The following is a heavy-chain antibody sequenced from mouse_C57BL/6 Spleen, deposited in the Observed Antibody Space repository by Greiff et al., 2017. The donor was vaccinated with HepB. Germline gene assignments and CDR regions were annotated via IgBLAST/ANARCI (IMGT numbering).Heavy chain of an antibody. Sequence: EVKLVESGPGLVKPSQSLSLTCSVTGYSITSGYYWNWIRQFPGNKLEWMGYISYDGSNNYNPSLKNRTSITRDTSKNQFFLKLNSVTTEDTATYYCASYYYGSSPYWYFDVWGTGTTVTVSS. J-gene: IGHJ1*03. CDR2: ISYDGSN. CDR1: GYSITSGYY. V-gene: IGHV3-6*01. D-gene: IGHD1-1*01. CDR3: ASYYYGSSPYWYFDV.